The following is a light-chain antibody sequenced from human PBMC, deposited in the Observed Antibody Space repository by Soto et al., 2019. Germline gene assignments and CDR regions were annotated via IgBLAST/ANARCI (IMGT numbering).Light chain of an antibody. CDR1: SSNIGNNY. Sequence: QSLLTQPPSVSAAPGQMVTISCSGSSSNIGNNYVSWYQQLPGTAPKLLIYESNKRPSGIPDRFSGSRSGTSATLGITGLQTGDEADYYCGTWDTTLSAWVFGGGTQLTVL. V-gene: IGLV1-51*02. CDR3: GTWDTTLSAWV. CDR2: ESN. J-gene: IGLJ3*02.